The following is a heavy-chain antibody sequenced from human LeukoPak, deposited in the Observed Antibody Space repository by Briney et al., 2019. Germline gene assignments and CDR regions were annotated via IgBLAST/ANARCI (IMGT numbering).Heavy chain of an antibody. Sequence: GVSLRLSCAASGFTLSNAWMSWVRQAPGKGLEWVGRIKSKTAGGSADYAAPVKGRFTISRDDSKNTLYLQMNNLKTEDTAVYYCTTPPEWGQGTLVTVSS. J-gene: IGHJ4*02. CDR2: IKSKTAGGSA. CDR1: GFTLSNAW. V-gene: IGHV3-15*01. CDR3: TTPPE. D-gene: IGHD1-14*01.